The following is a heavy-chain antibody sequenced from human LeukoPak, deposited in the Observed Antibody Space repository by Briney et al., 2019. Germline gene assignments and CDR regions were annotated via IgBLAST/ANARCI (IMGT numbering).Heavy chain of an antibody. V-gene: IGHV4-34*01. CDR2: IKDGGIT. CDR3: VRGFSGVVGDH. J-gene: IGHJ4*02. Sequence: PSETLSLXCAVYSGSFSGYYWSWIRQTPGKGLEWIGEIKDGGITNYNPSLRSRVTISKDTSNNQMSLNLHSATAADTAVYYCVRGFSGVVGDHWGQGTLVTVSS. D-gene: IGHD3-10*01. CDR1: SGSFSGYY.